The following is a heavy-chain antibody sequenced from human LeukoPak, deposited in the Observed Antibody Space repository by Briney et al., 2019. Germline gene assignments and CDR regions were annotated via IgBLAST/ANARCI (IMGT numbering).Heavy chain of an antibody. J-gene: IGHJ4*02. D-gene: IGHD1-26*01. CDR2: ISGSGVST. CDR3: AKDHSGMVAEYDY. CDR1: GFTFSSYA. V-gene: IGHV3-23*01. Sequence: GGSLRLSCAASGFTFSSYAMSWVRQAPGKGLEWVSAISGSGVSTYYADSVKGRLTISRDNSKNTLYLQMNSLSAEDTAVYYCAKDHSGMVAEYDYWGQGTLVTVSS.